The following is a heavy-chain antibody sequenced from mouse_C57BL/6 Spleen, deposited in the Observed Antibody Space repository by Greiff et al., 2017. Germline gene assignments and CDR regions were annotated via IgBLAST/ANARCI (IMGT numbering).Heavy chain of an antibody. CDR1: GYAFSSSW. CDR2: IYPGDGDT. V-gene: IGHV1-82*01. Sequence: QVQLKESGPELVKPGASVKISCKASGYAFSSSWMNWVKQRPGKGLEWIGRIYPGDGDTNYNGKFKGKATLTADKSSSTAYMQLSSLTSEDSAVYFCARGGNGLDYWGQGTTLTVSS. CDR3: ARGGNGLDY. J-gene: IGHJ2*01. D-gene: IGHD2-1*01.